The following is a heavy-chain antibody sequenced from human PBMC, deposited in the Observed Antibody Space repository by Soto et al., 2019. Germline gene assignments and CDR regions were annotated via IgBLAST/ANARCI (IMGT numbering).Heavy chain of an antibody. Sequence: PXGSLILSCAASGFNFNSYTINWVRQAPGKRLEWLSSISSSGYIFSTDSVGGRFTISRDNAKNSVYLQINSLRAEDTAVYFCARDCSGGSCYPGMDVWGQGTTVTVSS. CDR3: ARDCSGGSCYPGMDV. D-gene: IGHD2-15*01. J-gene: IGHJ6*02. CDR2: ISSSGYI. V-gene: IGHV3-21*01. CDR1: GFNFNSYT.